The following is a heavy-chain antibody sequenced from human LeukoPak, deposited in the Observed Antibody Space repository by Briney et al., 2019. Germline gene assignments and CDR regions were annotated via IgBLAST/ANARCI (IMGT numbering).Heavy chain of an antibody. Sequence: SETLSLTCAVYGGSFSGYYWSWIRQPPGKGLEWIGYIYTSGSTNYNPSLKSRVTISVDTSKNQFSLKLSSVTAADTAVYYCARLSVDTAMALDYWGQGTLVTVSS. CDR1: GGSFSGYY. D-gene: IGHD5-18*01. V-gene: IGHV4-4*09. J-gene: IGHJ4*02. CDR3: ARLSVDTAMALDY. CDR2: IYTSGST.